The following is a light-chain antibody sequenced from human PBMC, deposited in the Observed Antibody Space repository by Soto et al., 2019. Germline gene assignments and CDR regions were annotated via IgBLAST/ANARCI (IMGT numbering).Light chain of an antibody. Sequence: QSARTQPPSASGSPGQSVTISCTGTSSDVGGYNYVSWYQQHPGKAPKLMIYEVSKRPSGVPDRFSGSKSGNTASLTVSGLQAEDEADYFFTSYAGSNKFVVFGGGTKLTVL. CDR3: TSYAGSNKFVV. J-gene: IGLJ2*01. V-gene: IGLV2-8*01. CDR2: EVS. CDR1: SSDVGGYNY.